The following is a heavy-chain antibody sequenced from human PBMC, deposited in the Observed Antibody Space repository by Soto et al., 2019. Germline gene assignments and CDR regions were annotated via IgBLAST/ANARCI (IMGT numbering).Heavy chain of an antibody. CDR1: GFTFTNYA. J-gene: IGHJ4*02. Sequence: EVQLLESGGGLVQPGGSLRLSCVASGFTFTNYAMSWVRQAPEKGLEGVSTISGSGDNTYYVDSVKGRFTISRDNSKNTLYLQMNNLRAEDTAVYFCAKDRGMTTVTTVDYWGQGALVTVSS. D-gene: IGHD4-17*01. V-gene: IGHV3-23*01. CDR3: AKDRGMTTVTTVDY. CDR2: ISGSGDNT.